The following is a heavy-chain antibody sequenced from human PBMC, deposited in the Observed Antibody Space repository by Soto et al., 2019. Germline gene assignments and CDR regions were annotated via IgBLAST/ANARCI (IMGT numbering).Heavy chain of an antibody. V-gene: IGHV6-1*01. J-gene: IGHJ6*03. Sequence: QVQLQQSSPGLVKPSQALSLTCDISGDSVSSNSAGWNWIRQTPSRGLEWLGRTYYKSKWYYTYAASVKSRITVRPDTSKKQFSLQLTSVTPEDTAVYYCARGSWDDVSGHYYMDVWDKGTTVTVSS. CDR3: ARGSWDDVSGHYYMDV. CDR2: TYYKSKWYY. CDR1: GDSVSSNSAG. D-gene: IGHD1-1*01.